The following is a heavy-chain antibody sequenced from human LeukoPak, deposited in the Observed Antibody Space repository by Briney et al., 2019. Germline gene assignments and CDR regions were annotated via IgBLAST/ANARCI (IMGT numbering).Heavy chain of an antibody. CDR3: ATYPSVLMPLDYYGMDV. CDR2: ISAYNGNT. J-gene: IGHJ6*02. V-gene: IGHV1-18*01. CDR1: GGSFNNYA. D-gene: IGHD2-8*01. Sequence: ASVKVSCKASGGSFNNYAINWVRQAPGQGLEWMGWISAYNGNTNYAQKLQGRVTMTTDTSTSTAYMELRSLRSDDTAVYYCATYPSVLMPLDYYGMDVWGQGTTVTVSS.